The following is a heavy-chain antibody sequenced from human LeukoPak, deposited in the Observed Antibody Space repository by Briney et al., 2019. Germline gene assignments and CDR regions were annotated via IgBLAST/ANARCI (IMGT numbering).Heavy chain of an antibody. J-gene: IGHJ1*01. V-gene: IGHV4-39*07. CDR1: GGSISSSSYY. CDR2: IYYSGST. Sequence: SETLSLTCTVSGGSISSSSYYWGWIRQPPGKGLEWIGSIYYSGSTYYNPSLKSRVTISVDTSKNQFSLQLSSVTPDDTAVYYCAGDRENRGGAGEFLHWGQGTLVTVSS. CDR3: AGDRENRGGAGEFLH. D-gene: IGHD1-26*01.